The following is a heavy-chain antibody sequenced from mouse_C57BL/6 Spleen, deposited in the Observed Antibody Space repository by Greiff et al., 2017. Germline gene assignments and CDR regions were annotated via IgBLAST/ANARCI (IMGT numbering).Heavy chain of an antibody. V-gene: IGHV5-16*01. J-gene: IGHJ1*03. CDR2: INYDGSST. CDR1: GFTFSDYY. D-gene: IGHD1-1*01. CDR3: ARVPRGYGSSYGYFDV. Sequence: EVQLVESEGGLVQPGSSMKLSCTASGFTFSDYYMAWVRQVPEKGLEWVANINYDGSSTYYLDSLKNRFIISRDNAKNILYLQMSSLKSEDTATYYCARVPRGYGSSYGYFDVWGTGTTVTVS.